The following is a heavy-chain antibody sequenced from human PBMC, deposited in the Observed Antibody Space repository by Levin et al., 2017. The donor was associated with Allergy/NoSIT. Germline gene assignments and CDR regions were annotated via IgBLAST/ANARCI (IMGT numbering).Heavy chain of an antibody. CDR1: GFTFRSSA. CDR3: ARDLAALVVAETDGDY. V-gene: IGHV3-23*01. Sequence: LSLPCAASGFTFRSSAMNWVRQAPGKGLEWVSTVSGSGSRTDYAESVKGRFTISRDNSKNTMYLQMNSLRAEDTAIYYCARDLAALVVAETDGDYWGQGTLVTVSS. D-gene: IGHD6-13*01. CDR2: VSGSGSRT. J-gene: IGHJ4*02.